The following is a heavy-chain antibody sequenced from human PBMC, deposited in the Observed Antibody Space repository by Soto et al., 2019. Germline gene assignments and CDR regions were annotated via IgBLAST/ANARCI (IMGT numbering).Heavy chain of an antibody. CDR1: GYPISSGYY. Sequence: SETLSLTCAVSGYPISSGYYWGWIRLPPGKGLEWIGSIYHSGTTYYNPSLKSRVTISLDTSKNQFSLQLSSVTAADTAVYYCVRSLSTSSWLAGSWGQGTLVTVSS. CDR2: IYHSGTT. CDR3: VRSLSTSSWLAGS. J-gene: IGHJ5*02. D-gene: IGHD6-13*01. V-gene: IGHV4-38-2*01.